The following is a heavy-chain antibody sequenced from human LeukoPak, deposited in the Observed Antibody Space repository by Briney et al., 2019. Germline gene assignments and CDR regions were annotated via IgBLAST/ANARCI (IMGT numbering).Heavy chain of an antibody. D-gene: IGHD2-8*01. V-gene: IGHV1-18*01. J-gene: IGHJ5*02. CDR3: ARDRYCANGVCNWFDP. Sequence: GASVKVSCKASGYAFTSYGISWVRQAPGQGLEWMGWISAYNGNTNYAQKLQGRVTMTTDTSTSTAYMELRSLRSDDTAVYYCARDRYCANGVCNWFDPWGQGTLVTVSS. CDR1: GYAFTSYG. CDR2: ISAYNGNT.